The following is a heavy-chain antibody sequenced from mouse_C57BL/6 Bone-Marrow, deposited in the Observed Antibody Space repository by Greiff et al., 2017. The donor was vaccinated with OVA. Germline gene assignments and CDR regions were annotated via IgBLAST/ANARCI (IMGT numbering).Heavy chain of an antibody. J-gene: IGHJ1*03. CDR1: GYAFSSYW. D-gene: IGHD2-1*01. CDR3: ARGGIYYGYFDV. V-gene: IGHV1-80*01. CDR2: IYPGDGDT. Sequence: VQLQQSGAELVKPGASVKISCKASGYAFSSYWMNWVKQRPGKGLEWIGQIYPGDGDTNYNGKFKGKATLTADKSSSTAYMQLSSLTSEDSAVYFCARGGIYYGYFDVWGTGTTVTVSS.